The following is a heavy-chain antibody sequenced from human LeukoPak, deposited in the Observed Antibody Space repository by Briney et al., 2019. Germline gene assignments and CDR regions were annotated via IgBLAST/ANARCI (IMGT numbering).Heavy chain of an antibody. CDR3: ARLHLSIVLMVYAHSALFDY. J-gene: IGHJ4*02. CDR1: GGSISSSSYH. Sequence: SETLSLTCTVSGGSISSSSYHWGWIRQPPGKGLEWIGCIYYSGSTYYNPSLKSRVTISVDTSKNQFSLKLSSVTAADTAVYYCARLHLSIVLMVYAHSALFDYWGQGTLVTVSS. CDR2: IYYSGST. D-gene: IGHD2-8*01. V-gene: IGHV4-39*01.